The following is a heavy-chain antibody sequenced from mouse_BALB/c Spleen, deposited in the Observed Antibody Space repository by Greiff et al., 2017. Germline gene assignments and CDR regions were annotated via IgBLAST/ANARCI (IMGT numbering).Heavy chain of an antibody. J-gene: IGHJ4*01. CDR3: ARSVVVSYYAMDY. CDR1: GFNIKDTY. D-gene: IGHD1-1*01. Sequence: VQLKESGAELVKPGASVKLSCTASGFNIKDTYMHWVKQRPEQGLEWIGRIDPANGNTKYDPKFQGKATITADTSSNTAYLQLSSLTSEDTAVYYCARSVVVSYYAMDYWGQGTSVTVSS. CDR2: IDPANGNT. V-gene: IGHV14-3*02.